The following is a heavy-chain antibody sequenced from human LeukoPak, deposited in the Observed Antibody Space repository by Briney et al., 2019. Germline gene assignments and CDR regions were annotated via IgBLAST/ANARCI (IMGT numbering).Heavy chain of an antibody. CDR3: ARGLRQPTLITYYYYYMDV. J-gene: IGHJ6*03. CDR2: INHSGST. D-gene: IGHD4-17*01. Sequence: PSETLSLTCAVYGGSFSGYYWSWIRQPPGKGLEWIGEINHSGSTNYNPSLKSRVTISVDTSKNQFSLKLSSVTAADTAVYYCARGLRQPTLITYYYYYMDVWGKGTTVTVSS. CDR1: GGSFSGYY. V-gene: IGHV4-34*01.